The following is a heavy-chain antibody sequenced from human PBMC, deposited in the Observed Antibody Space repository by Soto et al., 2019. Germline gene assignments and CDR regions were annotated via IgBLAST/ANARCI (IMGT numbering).Heavy chain of an antibody. CDR1: GASVSSDSYY. D-gene: IGHD4-17*01. CDR2: IHDSGST. Sequence: SETLSLTCTVSGASVSSDSYYWSWIRQPPGKGLEWIGYIHDSGSTNHNPSLKSRVTISVDASKNQFSLKLKSVTAADTAVYYCARETVTTLDYWGQGILVTVSS. CDR3: ARETVTTLDY. J-gene: IGHJ4*02. V-gene: IGHV4-61*01.